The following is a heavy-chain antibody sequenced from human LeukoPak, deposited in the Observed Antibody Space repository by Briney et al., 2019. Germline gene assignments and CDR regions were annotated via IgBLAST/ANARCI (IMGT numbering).Heavy chain of an antibody. V-gene: IGHV3-23*01. CDR1: GFTFNSYG. CDR2: ISGSGSNT. D-gene: IGHD6-25*01. CDR3: AKDRLTLSAFDI. Sequence: PGGSLRLSCVVSGFTFNSYGMSWVRQAPGKGLEWVSGISGSGSNTYYADSVKGRFTISRDNSKNTLYLQMNSLRAEDTAVYSCAKDRLTLSAFDIWGQGTMVTVSS. J-gene: IGHJ3*02.